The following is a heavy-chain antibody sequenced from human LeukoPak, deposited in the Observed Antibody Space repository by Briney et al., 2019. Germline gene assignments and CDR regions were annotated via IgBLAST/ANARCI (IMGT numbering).Heavy chain of an antibody. V-gene: IGHV3-15*01. CDR3: TTGGAYYYGSGSYPY. CDR2: IKSKTDGRTT. Sequence: GGSLRLSCAASGFTFSNAWMSWVRQAPGKGLEWVGRIKSKTDGRTTDYAAPVKGRFTISRDDSKNTLYLQMNSRNDDSAFVYYSTTGGAYYYGSGSYPYWGQGTLVTVSS. CDR1: GFTFSNAW. D-gene: IGHD3-10*01. J-gene: IGHJ4*02.